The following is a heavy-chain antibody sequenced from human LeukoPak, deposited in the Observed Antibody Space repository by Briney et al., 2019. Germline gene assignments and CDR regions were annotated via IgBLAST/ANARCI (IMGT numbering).Heavy chain of an antibody. CDR3: ARGNIVGASLSDY. V-gene: IGHV3-48*01. D-gene: IGHD1-26*01. CDR2: ISSSSSTM. Sequence: PGGSLRLSCAASGFTFSSYSMNWVRQAPGKGLEWVSYISSSSSTMYYADSVKGRFTISRDNAKNSLYLQMNSLRAEDTAVYYCARGNIVGASLSDYWGQGTLVTVSS. J-gene: IGHJ4*02. CDR1: GFTFSSYS.